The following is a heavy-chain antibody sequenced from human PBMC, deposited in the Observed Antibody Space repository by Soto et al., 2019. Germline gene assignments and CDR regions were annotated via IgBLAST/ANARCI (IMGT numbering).Heavy chain of an antibody. Sequence: PGGSLKLSCTGLGFNFSGSALHWVRQPSGKGLEWVGRIRGRAKKYATSYATSVRGRFYLSRDDSKNMAFLQMNSLRDEDTGGYFFCGRGGDSLQDIWGQGTLVTVSS. CDR1: GFNFSGSA. CDR3: CGRGGDSLQDI. J-gene: IGHJ4*02. D-gene: IGHD4-17*01. V-gene: IGHV3-73*01. CDR2: IRGRAKKYAT.